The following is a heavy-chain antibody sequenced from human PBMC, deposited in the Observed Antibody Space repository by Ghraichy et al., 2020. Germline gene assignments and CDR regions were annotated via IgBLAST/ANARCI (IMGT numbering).Heavy chain of an antibody. J-gene: IGHJ6*02. V-gene: IGHV3-9*01. CDR3: TKVYDVLTPYYYYGMDV. CDR2: ITWNSGII. CDR1: GFSFDDYA. Sequence: SLRLSCVGSGFSFDDYAMHWVRQAPGKGLQWVAGITWNSGIIGYADSVKGRFTISRDNAKNSLYLHMDSLRAEDTALYYCTKVYDVLTPYYYYGMDVWGQGTTVTVSS. D-gene: IGHD3-9*01.